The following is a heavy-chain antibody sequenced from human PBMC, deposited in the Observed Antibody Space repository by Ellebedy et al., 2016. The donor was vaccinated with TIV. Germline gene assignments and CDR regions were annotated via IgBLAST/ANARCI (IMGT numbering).Heavy chain of an antibody. Sequence: GESLKISCATSGFTFSDHYMDWVRQAPGEGLEWVGRIRDKANGYTTVYAASVGGRFTISRHDSKNSLYLQIDSLKTEDAAVYYCARANQQLPRVVAFWGQGTLVTVSS. CDR3: ARANQQLPRVVAF. D-gene: IGHD6-13*01. V-gene: IGHV3-72*01. CDR2: IRDKANGYTT. J-gene: IGHJ4*02. CDR1: GFTFSDHY.